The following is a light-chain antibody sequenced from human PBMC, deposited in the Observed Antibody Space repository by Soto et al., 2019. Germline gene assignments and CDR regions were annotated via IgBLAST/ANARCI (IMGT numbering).Light chain of an antibody. Sequence: QSALTQPPSASGSPGQSVTISCTGTSSDVGGYNYVSWYQQHSGKAPKLVIYEVSKRPSGVPDRFSGSKSGNTASLTVSGLQAEDEADYYGSSYAGSHNLVVFGGGTKLTVL. J-gene: IGLJ2*01. CDR3: SSYAGSHNLVV. V-gene: IGLV2-8*01. CDR1: SSDVGGYNY. CDR2: EVS.